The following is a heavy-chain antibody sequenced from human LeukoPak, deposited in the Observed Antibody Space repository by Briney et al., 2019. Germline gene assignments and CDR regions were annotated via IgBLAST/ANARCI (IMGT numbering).Heavy chain of an antibody. CDR3: ARSDATGTLVSY. D-gene: IGHD6-13*01. Sequence: SETLSLTCAVYGGSFSGYYWSWIRQPPGKGLEWIGYIYYSGTTYYNPSLKSRVTISVDTSKNQFSLKLISVTAADTAVYYCARSDATGTLVSYWGQGTLVIVSS. J-gene: IGHJ4*02. V-gene: IGHV4-34*09. CDR2: IYYSGTT. CDR1: GGSFSGYY.